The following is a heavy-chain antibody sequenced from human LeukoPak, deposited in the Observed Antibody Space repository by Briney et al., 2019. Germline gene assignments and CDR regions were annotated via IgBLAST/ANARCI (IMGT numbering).Heavy chain of an antibody. V-gene: IGHV3-33*01. CDR3: ARGSFGIDY. CDR1: GFRFNGYG. CDR2: IWYGGSKK. D-gene: IGHD3-10*01. Sequence: GGSLRLSCAASGFRFNGYGMHWVRQAPGKGLEWVAIIWYGGSKKYYADSVKGRFTISRDSSNNTLYLQMNSLRAEDTATYYCARGSFGIDYWGQGTLVTVSS. J-gene: IGHJ4*02.